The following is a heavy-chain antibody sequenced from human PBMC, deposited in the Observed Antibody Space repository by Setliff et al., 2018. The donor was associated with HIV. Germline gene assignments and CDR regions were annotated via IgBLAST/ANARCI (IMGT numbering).Heavy chain of an antibody. CDR2: ISWDGYTT. CDR3: ATHLAVAGGAGYYFDS. CDR1: GFTFDDYT. Sequence: GGSLRLSCAASGFTFDDYTMQWVRQTPGKGLEWVSLISWDGYTTYYADSVKGRFTVSRDNSKNSLYLQMNSLRPDDTALYYCATHLAVAGGAGYYFDSWGQGTLVTVS. D-gene: IGHD6-19*01. J-gene: IGHJ4*02. V-gene: IGHV3-43*01.